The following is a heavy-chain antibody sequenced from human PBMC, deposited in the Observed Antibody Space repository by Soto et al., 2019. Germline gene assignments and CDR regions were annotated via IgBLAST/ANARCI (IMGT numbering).Heavy chain of an antibody. J-gene: IGHJ4*02. V-gene: IGHV3-23*01. Sequence: EVQLLDSGGGLVQPGGSLRLSCAASGFTFSSYAMSWVLQAPGKGLEWVSAISGSGGSTYYADSVKGRITISRENSMNTQYLHMNSLRVEDTAVSYCEKDYALVVVAATPCYYFDYWGQGTLVTVSS. D-gene: IGHD2-15*01. CDR2: ISGSGGST. CDR1: GFTFSSYA. CDR3: EKDYALVVVAATPCYYFDY.